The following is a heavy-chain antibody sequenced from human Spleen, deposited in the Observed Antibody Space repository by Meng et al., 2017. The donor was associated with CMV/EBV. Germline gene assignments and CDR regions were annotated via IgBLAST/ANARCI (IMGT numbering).Heavy chain of an antibody. V-gene: IGHV1-69*10. CDR1: GYTFTTYG. CDR3: ARDHREVAAAGTGEYFDY. Sequence: SVKVSCKASGYTFTTYGISWVRQAPGQGLEWMGEIIPFLNIQNYAQKFQGRVTITADKSTNTAYMELSSLISEDTAIYYCARDHREVAAAGTGEYFDYWGQGTLVTVSS. D-gene: IGHD6-13*01. CDR2: IIPFLNIQ. J-gene: IGHJ4*02.